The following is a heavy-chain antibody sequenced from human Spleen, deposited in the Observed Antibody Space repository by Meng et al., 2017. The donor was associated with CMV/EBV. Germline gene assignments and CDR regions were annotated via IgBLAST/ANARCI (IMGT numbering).Heavy chain of an antibody. CDR3: ARVGKAAQNFDY. D-gene: IGHD6-6*01. Sequence: GESLKISCAASGFTFSSYSMNWVRQAPGKGLEWVSSISSGSGYRSYTDSVRGRFTISRDNAKKSLYLQMNSLRAEDTAVYYCARVGKAAQNFDYWGQGTLVTVSS. CDR1: GFTFSSYS. J-gene: IGHJ4*02. V-gene: IGHV3-21*01. CDR2: ISSGSGYR.